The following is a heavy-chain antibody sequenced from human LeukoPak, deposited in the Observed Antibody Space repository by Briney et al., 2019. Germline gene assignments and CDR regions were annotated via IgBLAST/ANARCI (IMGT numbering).Heavy chain of an antibody. D-gene: IGHD5-24*01. V-gene: IGHV4-4*02. CDR2: IHHSGTT. J-gene: IGHJ4*02. CDR1: GFTFSSYSM. Sequence: GSLRLSCAASGFTFSSYSMNWVRQPPGKGLEWIGEIHHSGTTNYNPSLKPRVSISVDKSRNQFSLDLTSVTGADTAVYYCATRDESRTDVTPCDHWGQGALVTVSS. CDR3: ATRDESRTDVTPCDH.